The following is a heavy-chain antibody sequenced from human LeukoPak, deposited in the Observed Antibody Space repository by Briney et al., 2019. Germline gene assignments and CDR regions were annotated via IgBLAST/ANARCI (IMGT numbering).Heavy chain of an antibody. Sequence: SVKVSCKASGGTFSSYAISWVRQAPGPGLEWMGRIIPIFGIANYAQKFQGRVTITADQSTSTAYMELSSLRSEDTAVYYCARGEMATIRDYYYYGMDVWGQGTTVTVSS. V-gene: IGHV1-69*04. CDR3: ARGEMATIRDYYYYGMDV. J-gene: IGHJ6*02. CDR2: IIPIFGIA. CDR1: GGTFSSYA. D-gene: IGHD5-24*01.